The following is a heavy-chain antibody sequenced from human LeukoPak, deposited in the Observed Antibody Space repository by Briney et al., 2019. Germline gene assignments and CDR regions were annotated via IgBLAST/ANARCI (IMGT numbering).Heavy chain of an antibody. CDR1: GGTFSSYA. CDR3: ARDVNDYGDYGFDY. D-gene: IGHD4-17*01. V-gene: IGHV1-69*01. CDR2: IIPIFGTA. J-gene: IGHJ4*02. Sequence: WASVKVSCKASGGTFSSYAISWVRQAPGQGLEWVGGIIPIFGTANYAQKFQGRVTITADESTSTAYMELSSLRSEDTAVYYCARDVNDYGDYGFDYWGQGTLVTVSS.